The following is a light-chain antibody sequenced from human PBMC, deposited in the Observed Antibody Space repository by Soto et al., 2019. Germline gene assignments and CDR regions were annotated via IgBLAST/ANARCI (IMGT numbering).Light chain of an antibody. CDR2: AAS. CDR3: QQLNSYPQT. V-gene: IGKV1-9*01. Sequence: DIQLTQSPSFLSASVGDRVTITCRASQGIGSYLAWYQQTPEQAPKLLIYAASSLQSGVPSRFSGSGSGTEFSLTISSLHPEDFATYYCQQLNSYPQTFGQGTRLEIK. J-gene: IGKJ5*01. CDR1: QGIGSY.